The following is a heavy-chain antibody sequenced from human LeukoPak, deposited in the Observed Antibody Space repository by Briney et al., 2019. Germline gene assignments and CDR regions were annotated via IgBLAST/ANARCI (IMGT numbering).Heavy chain of an antibody. CDR1: GGSFSGYY. CDR2: INHSGST. D-gene: IGHD3-16*01. Sequence: SETLSLTCAVYGGSFSGYYWSWIRQPPGKGLEWIGEINHSGSTNYNPSLKSRVTISVDTSKNLFSLKLSSVTAADTAVYYCARGGNDYVWGSSQYYFDYWGQGTLVTVSS. CDR3: ARGGNDYVWGSSQYYFDY. V-gene: IGHV4-34*01. J-gene: IGHJ4*02.